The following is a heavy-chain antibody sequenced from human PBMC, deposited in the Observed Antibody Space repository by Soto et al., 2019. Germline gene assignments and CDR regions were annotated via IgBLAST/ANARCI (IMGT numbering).Heavy chain of an antibody. J-gene: IGHJ4*02. CDR1: GYVFISYG. D-gene: IGHD3-10*01. CDR2: ISRHNGNT. Sequence: QVQLVQSGAEVKKPGASVKVSCKASGYVFISYGISWVRQAPGQGLEWMGWISRHNGNTNYAQKFQGRVNMTTHASTSTAYMELRSLRSDDTAVYYCVRDLDGSGNYYTDYWGQGTLVTVS. CDR3: VRDLDGSGNYYTDY. V-gene: IGHV1-18*04.